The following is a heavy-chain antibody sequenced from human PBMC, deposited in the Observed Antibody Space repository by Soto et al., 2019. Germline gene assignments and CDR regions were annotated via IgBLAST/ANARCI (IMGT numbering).Heavy chain of an antibody. J-gene: IGHJ4*02. D-gene: IGHD5-12*01. Sequence: SGPTLVNPTQTLTLTCTFSGFSLSTNGMCVSWIRQPPGKALEWLALIDWGDDKYYSTSLKTRLTISKDTSKNQVVLTMTNMDPVDTATYYCARIGGYIPPYYFDYWGQGTLVTAPQ. CDR3: ARIGGYIPPYYFDY. CDR2: IDWGDDK. CDR1: GFSLSTNGMC. V-gene: IGHV2-70*01.